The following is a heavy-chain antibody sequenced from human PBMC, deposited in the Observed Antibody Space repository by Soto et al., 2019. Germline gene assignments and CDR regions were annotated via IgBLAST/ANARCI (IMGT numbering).Heavy chain of an antibody. J-gene: IGHJ6*02. D-gene: IGHD3-22*01. Sequence: WASGKVSCKASGYTFTSYYMHCVRQAPGQVLEWMGIINPSGGSTSYAQKFQGRVTMTRDTSTSTVYMELSSLRSEDTAVYYCARGSITMIVVVPPGPGMDVWGQGTTVTVSS. CDR1: GYTFTSYY. CDR2: INPSGGST. V-gene: IGHV1-46*01. CDR3: ARGSITMIVVVPPGPGMDV.